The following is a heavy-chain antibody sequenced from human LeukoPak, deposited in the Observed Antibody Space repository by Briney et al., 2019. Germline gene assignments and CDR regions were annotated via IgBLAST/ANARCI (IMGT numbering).Heavy chain of an antibody. CDR2: ISGSGGST. J-gene: IGHJ3*02. D-gene: IGHD6-19*01. CDR3: AKGKSSAYLHDAFDI. Sequence: PGGSLRLSCAASGFTFSSYAMSWVRQAPGKGLEWVSAISGSGGSTYYADSVKGRFTISRDNAKNSLYLQMNSLRAEDTALYYCAKGKSSAYLHDAFDIWGQGTMVTVSS. CDR1: GFTFSSYA. V-gene: IGHV3-23*01.